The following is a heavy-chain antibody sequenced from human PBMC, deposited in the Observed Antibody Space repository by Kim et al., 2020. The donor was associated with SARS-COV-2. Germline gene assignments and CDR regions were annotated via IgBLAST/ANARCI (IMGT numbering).Heavy chain of an antibody. V-gene: IGHV4-34*01. CDR3: ARVRGFWGRNYYYYYGMDV. J-gene: IGHJ6*02. CDR2: INHSGST. D-gene: IGHD3-16*01. CDR1: GGSFSGYY. Sequence: SETLSLTCAVHGGSFSGYYWSWIRQPPGKGLEWIGEINHSGSTNYNPSLKSRVTISVDTSKNQFSLKLSSVTAADTAVYYCARVRGFWGRNYYYYYGMDVWGQGTTVTVSS.